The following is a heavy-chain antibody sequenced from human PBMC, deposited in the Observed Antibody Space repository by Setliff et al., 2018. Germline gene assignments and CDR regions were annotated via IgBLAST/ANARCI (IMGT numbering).Heavy chain of an antibody. D-gene: IGHD3-22*01. CDR2: IKEDGSEK. V-gene: IGHV3-7*01. Sequence: GGSLRLSCAASRFTFSNYWTSWVRQAPGKGLEWVANIKEDGSEKYYVDSVKGRFTISRDNAKNSLDLQMNSLRGEDTAVYYCVRDRWKVIVNRGDDAFDLWGQGAMVTVS. CDR3: VRDRWKVIVNRGDDAFDL. J-gene: IGHJ3*01. CDR1: RFTFSNYW.